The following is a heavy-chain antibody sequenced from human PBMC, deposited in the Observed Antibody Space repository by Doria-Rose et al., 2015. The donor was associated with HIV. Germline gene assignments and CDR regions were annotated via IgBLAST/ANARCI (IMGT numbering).Heavy chain of an antibody. CDR3: ARIKSSRWYHKYYFDF. D-gene: IGHD6-13*01. CDR1: GVSLSSPGMG. V-gene: IGHV2-26*01. J-gene: IGHJ4*02. CDR2: MFSDDER. Sequence: QVTLKESGPVLVKPTETLTLTCTVSGVSLSSPGMGVSWIRQPPGKALEWLANMFSDDERSYKTALKSRLTISMGTSTSKVVLTMTDMDPVDTATYYCARIKSSRWYHKYYFDFWGQGTLVLVSA.